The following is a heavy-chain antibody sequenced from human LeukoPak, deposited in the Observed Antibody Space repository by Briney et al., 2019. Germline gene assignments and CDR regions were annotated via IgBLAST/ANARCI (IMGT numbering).Heavy chain of an antibody. CDR3: ARGPGYYFDY. J-gene: IGHJ4*02. CDR1: GFTFSHYW. V-gene: IGHV3-74*01. Sequence: GGSLRLSCAASGFTFSHYWIHWVRQAPGEGLVWISRINTDGTTTSYADSVKGRFTISRDNAKNTVYLQMNSLRAEDTALYYCARGPGYYFDYWGQGTLVTVSS. CDR2: INTDGTTT.